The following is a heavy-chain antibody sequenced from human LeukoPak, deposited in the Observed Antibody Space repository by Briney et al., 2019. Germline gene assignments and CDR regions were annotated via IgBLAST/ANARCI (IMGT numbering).Heavy chain of an antibody. CDR2: IYHSGST. CDR1: GYSISSGYY. CDR3: ARTYSSSSFFDY. J-gene: IGHJ4*02. V-gene: IGHV4-38-2*01. Sequence: PSETLSLXCAVSGYSISSGYYWGLIRQPPGKGLEWIGSIYHSGSTYYNPSLKSRVTISVDTSKNQFSLKLSSVTAADTAVYYCARTYSSSSFFDYWGQGTLVTVSS. D-gene: IGHD6-6*01.